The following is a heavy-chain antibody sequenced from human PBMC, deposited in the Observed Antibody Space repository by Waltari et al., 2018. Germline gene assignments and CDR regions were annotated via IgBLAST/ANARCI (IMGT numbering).Heavy chain of an antibody. V-gene: IGHV4-34*01. CDR1: GGSFSGYY. CDR2: INHSGST. Sequence: QVQLQQWGAGLLKPSETLSLTCAVYGGSFSGYYWSWIRQPPGKGLEWIGEINHSGSTNYNPSLRSRVTISVDTSKNQFSLKLSSVTAADTAVYYCARGRLRWSHFDYWGQGTLVTVSS. D-gene: IGHD4-17*01. J-gene: IGHJ4*02. CDR3: ARGRLRWSHFDY.